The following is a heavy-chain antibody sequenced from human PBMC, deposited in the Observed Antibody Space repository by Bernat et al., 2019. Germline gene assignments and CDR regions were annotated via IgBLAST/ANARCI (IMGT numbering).Heavy chain of an antibody. V-gene: IGHV3-23*04. Sequence: EVQLVESGGGLVKPGGSLRLSCAASGFTFSNAWMSWVRQAPGKGLEWVSTVTGSGGNTYYADSVRGRFTISRDNSKNTLYVQMNTLRAEDTAVYYCAKSWGNPSGSFDIWGQGTLVTVSS. CDR2: VTGSGGNT. CDR3: AKSWGNPSGSFDI. CDR1: GFTFSNAW. J-gene: IGHJ3*02. D-gene: IGHD7-27*01.